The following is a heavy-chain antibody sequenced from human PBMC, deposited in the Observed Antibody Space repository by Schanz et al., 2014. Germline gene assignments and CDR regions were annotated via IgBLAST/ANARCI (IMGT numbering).Heavy chain of an antibody. CDR2: ISGGGGGYR. CDR3: AKDMARGGYNWVFDS. Sequence: VHLVESGGGVVRPGGSLRLSCAVSGFTFSSYAMSWVRQAPGKGLEWVSTISGGGGGYRPYADSVKGRFTISRDNSINTLSLQMNSLRAEDTAIYYCAKDMARGGYNWVFDSWGQGTLVTVSS. V-gene: IGHV3-23*04. J-gene: IGHJ4*02. CDR1: GFTFSSYA. D-gene: IGHD5-12*01.